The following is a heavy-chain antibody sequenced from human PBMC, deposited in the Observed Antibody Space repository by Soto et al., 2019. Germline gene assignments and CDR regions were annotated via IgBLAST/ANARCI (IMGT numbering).Heavy chain of an antibody. CDR2: IYYSGST. V-gene: IGHV4-31*03. D-gene: IGHD1-26*01. CDR3: ARSGATAGYYYGMDV. Sequence: PSATLSLTCTCDGVSIRGGGYYWSWLRPPPGKGLEWIGYIYYSGSTYYNPSLKSRVTISVDTSKNQFSLKLSSVTAADTAVYYCARSGATAGYYYGMDVWGQGTTVTVSS. J-gene: IGHJ6*02. CDR1: GVSIRGGGYY.